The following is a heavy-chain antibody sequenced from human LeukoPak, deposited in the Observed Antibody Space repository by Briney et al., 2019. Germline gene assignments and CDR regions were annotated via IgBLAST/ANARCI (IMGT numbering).Heavy chain of an antibody. CDR1: GFTFSSYA. Sequence: GGSLRLSCAASGFTFSSYAMHWVRQALGKGLEYVTAISSNGGSTYYANSVKGRFTISRDNSKNTLYLQMGSLRAKDMAVYYCAMEGYYDFWSGYFSDYWGQGTLVTVSS. CDR2: ISSNGGST. CDR3: AMEGYYDFWSGYFSDY. J-gene: IGHJ4*02. V-gene: IGHV3-64*01. D-gene: IGHD3-3*01.